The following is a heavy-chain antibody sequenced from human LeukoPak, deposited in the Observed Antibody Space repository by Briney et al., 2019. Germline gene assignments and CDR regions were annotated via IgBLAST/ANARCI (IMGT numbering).Heavy chain of an antibody. CDR2: ISAYNGNT. V-gene: IGHV1-18*01. J-gene: IGHJ3*02. CDR1: GYTFTSYG. CDR3: ARDHLYFWSGYPDAFDI. D-gene: IGHD3-3*01. Sequence: ASVKVSCKASGYTFTSYGISWVRQAPGQGLEWMGWISAYNGNTNYAQKLQGRVTMTTDTSTSTAYMELRSLRSDDTAVYYCARDHLYFWSGYPDAFDIWGQGTMVTVSS.